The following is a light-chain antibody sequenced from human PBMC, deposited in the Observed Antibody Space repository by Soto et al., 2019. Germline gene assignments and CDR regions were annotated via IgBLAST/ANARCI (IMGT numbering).Light chain of an antibody. CDR1: SSNIGEGYD. Sequence: QSVLTQPASVSGSPGQSITISCTGSSSNIGEGYDVHWYQQLPRTAPKLLIFVNNNRPSGVPDRFSGSKSGTSASLAITGLQAADEADYYCQSYDSSLSAWVFGGGTKVTVL. J-gene: IGLJ3*02. CDR2: VNN. V-gene: IGLV1-40*01. CDR3: QSYDSSLSAWV.